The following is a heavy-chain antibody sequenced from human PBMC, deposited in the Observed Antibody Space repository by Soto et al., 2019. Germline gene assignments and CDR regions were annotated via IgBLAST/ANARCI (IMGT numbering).Heavy chain of an antibody. V-gene: IGHV2-5*02. J-gene: IGHJ4*02. D-gene: IGHD6-19*01. CDR2: IDWDDDK. CDR3: XXXXYGSXWSLDY. Sequence: QITLKESGPTLVKPTQTLTLTCTFSGFSLSTSAVGVGWIRQPPGKALEWLAIIDWDDDKHYSPSLKSRLVITXXTSXXXVVXXXXNXXPXXXXXXXXXXXXYGSXWSLDYWGQGTLVTVSS. CDR1: GFSLSTSAVG.